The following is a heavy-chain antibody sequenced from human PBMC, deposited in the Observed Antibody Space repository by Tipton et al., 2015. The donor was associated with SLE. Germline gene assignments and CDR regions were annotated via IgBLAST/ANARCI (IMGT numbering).Heavy chain of an antibody. CDR2: IYPGDSDT. J-gene: IGHJ3*02. D-gene: IGHD3-10*01. V-gene: IGHV5-51*03. Sequence: QLVQSGAEVKKPGESLKISCKGSGYSFTSYWIGWVCQMPGKGLEWMGIIYPGDSDTRYSPSFQGQVTISADKSISTAYLQWSSLKASDTAMYYCARVGDYYGSGSSDAFDIWGQGTMVTVSS. CDR1: GYSFTSYW. CDR3: ARVGDYYGSGSSDAFDI.